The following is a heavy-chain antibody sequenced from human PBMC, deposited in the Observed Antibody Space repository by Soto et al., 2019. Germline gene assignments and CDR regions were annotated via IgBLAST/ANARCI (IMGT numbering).Heavy chain of an antibody. D-gene: IGHD5-18*01. CDR3: SRGILV. Sequence: QVQLQESGPGLVKPSQTLSLTCTVSGGSINSGGYCWSWIRQHPGKGLDWIGCISYGGSTSYNPSLQSRVTISVDTSKNQFSLKLTAVTAAKTAVYYCSRGILVWGQGALITVSS. CDR1: GGSINSGGYC. J-gene: IGHJ4*02. CDR2: ISYGGST. V-gene: IGHV4-31*03.